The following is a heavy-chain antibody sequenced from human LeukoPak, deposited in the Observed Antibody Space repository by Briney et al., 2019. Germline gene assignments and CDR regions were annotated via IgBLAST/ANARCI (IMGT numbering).Heavy chain of an antibody. CDR3: AREATGYGAYYYYYYMDV. D-gene: IGHD3-9*01. Sequence: GASVKVSCKASGYTFTSYGISWVRQAPGQGLEWMGWISAYNGNTNYAQKLQGRVTMTTDTSTSTAYMELRSLRSDDTAVYYCAREATGYGAYYYYYYMDVWGKGITVTVSS. V-gene: IGHV1-18*01. CDR1: GYTFTSYG. CDR2: ISAYNGNT. J-gene: IGHJ6*03.